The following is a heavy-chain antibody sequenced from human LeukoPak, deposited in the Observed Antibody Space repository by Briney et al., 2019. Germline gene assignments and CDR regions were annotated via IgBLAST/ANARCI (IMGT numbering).Heavy chain of an antibody. CDR2: IYYSGST. CDR3: ARLSTEPFDY. Sequence: PSETLSLTCTVSGGSISSSSYYWGWIRQPPGKGLEWIGGIYYSGSTYYNPSLKSRVTISVDTSKNQFSLKLSSVTAADTAVYYCARLSTEPFDYWGQGTLVTVSS. D-gene: IGHD2-8*02. J-gene: IGHJ4*02. CDR1: GGSISSSSYY. V-gene: IGHV4-39*01.